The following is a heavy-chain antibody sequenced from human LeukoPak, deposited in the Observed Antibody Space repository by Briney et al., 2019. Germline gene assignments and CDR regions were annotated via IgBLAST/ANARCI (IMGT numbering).Heavy chain of an antibody. CDR3: ARLRIAAAGTVGYYYYGMDV. CDR2: IYPGDSDT. V-gene: IGHV5-51*01. J-gene: IGHJ6*02. Sequence: GESLKISCKGSGYIFGNYWIGWVRQMPGKGLEWMGIIYPGDSDTRYSPSFQGQVTISADKSISTAYLQWSSLKASDTAMYYCARLRIAAAGTVGYYYYGMDVWGQGTTVTVSS. CDR1: GYIFGNYW. D-gene: IGHD6-13*01.